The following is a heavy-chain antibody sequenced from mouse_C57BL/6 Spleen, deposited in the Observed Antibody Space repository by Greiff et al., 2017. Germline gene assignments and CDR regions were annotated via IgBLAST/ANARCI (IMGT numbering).Heavy chain of an antibody. CDR3: ARKKEYAMDY. J-gene: IGHJ4*01. CDR2: IDPSDSET. Sequence: QVQLQQPGAELVRPGSSVKLSCKASGYTFTSYWMHWVKQRPIQGLEWIGNIDPSDSETHYNQKFKDKATLTVDKSSSTAYMQLSSLTSEDSAVYYCARKKEYAMDYWGQGTSVTVSS. CDR1: GYTFTSYW. V-gene: IGHV1-52*01.